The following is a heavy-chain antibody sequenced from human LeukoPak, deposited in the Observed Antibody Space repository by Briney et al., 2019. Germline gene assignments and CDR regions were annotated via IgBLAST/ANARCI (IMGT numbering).Heavy chain of an antibody. Sequence: SGGSLRLSCAASGFTFSSYAMSWIRQAPGKGLEWVSVISGSGGSTYYADSVKGRFTISRDNSKNTLYLQMNSLRAEDTAVYYCAKDLLGYCTSTSCYIWGMDVWGQGTTVTVSS. V-gene: IGHV3-23*01. CDR3: AKDLLGYCTSTSCYIWGMDV. CDR1: GFTFSSYA. J-gene: IGHJ6*02. D-gene: IGHD2-2*02. CDR2: ISGSGGST.